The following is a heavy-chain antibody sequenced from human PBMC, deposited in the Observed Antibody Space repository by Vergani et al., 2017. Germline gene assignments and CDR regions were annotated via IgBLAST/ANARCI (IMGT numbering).Heavy chain of an antibody. V-gene: IGHV3-33*01. CDR2: IWYDGSNT. Sequence: QVQLVESGGGVVQPGRSLRLSCVASGFAFRTYGMHWVRQAPGKGLEWVAIIWYDGSNTYYADSVKGRFTVSRDNSRNTLFLQMNSLRVEDTAVYYCARSRYDSSGFSTIFRYWGQGTRVIVSS. D-gene: IGHD3-22*01. CDR3: ARSRYDSSGFSTIFRY. J-gene: IGHJ4*02. CDR1: GFAFRTYG.